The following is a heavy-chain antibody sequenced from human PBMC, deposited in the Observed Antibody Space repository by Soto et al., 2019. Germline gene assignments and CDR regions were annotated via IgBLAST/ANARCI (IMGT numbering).Heavy chain of an antibody. J-gene: IGHJ5*02. CDR3: ARGRSIVVVVAALRYNWFDP. V-gene: IGHV4-34*01. CDR1: GGSFSGYY. D-gene: IGHD2-15*01. Sequence: SETLSLTCAVYGGSFSGYYWSWIRQPPGKGLEWIGEINHSGSTNYNPSLKSRVTISVDTSKNQFSLKLSSVTAADMAVYYCARGRSIVVVVAALRYNWFDPWGQGTLVTVSS. CDR2: INHSGST.